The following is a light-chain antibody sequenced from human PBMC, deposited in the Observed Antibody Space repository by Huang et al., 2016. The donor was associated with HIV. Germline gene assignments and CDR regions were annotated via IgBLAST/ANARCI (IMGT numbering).Light chain of an antibody. J-gene: IGKJ1*01. V-gene: IGKV2-28*01. CDR2: LGS. CDR3: MQALQTPRT. Sequence: DIVMTQSPLSLPVTPGEPASISCRSSQSLLHSNGYNYLDCYLQTPGQSPRLLIYLGSQRASGFPDRFSGSASGTDFTLKISRVEAEDVGVYYCMQALQTPRTFGQGTKVEIK. CDR1: QSLLHSNGYNY.